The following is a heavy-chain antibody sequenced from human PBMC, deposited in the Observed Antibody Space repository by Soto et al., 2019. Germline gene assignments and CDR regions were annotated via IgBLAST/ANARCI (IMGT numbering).Heavy chain of an antibody. V-gene: IGHV1-2*02. Sequence: QVQVVQSGAEVKKPGASVKVSCTTSGYFFNDYHMHWVRKAPGQGLEWMGWINPKNGETNYAQKFQERITMPRESSISTVYIRLGRRTPDDTAGYYCAREAGSSNTAAVLLDPWGQGTRVTVSS. CDR1: GYFFNDYH. CDR3: AREAGSSNTAAVLLDP. J-gene: IGHJ5*02. D-gene: IGHD2-2*01. CDR2: INPKNGET.